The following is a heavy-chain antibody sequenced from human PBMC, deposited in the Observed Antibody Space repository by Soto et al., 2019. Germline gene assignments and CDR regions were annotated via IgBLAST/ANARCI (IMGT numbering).Heavy chain of an antibody. J-gene: IGHJ5*02. CDR1: GYTFTSYD. V-gene: IGHV1-8*01. CDR2: MNPNSDNT. D-gene: IGHD3-22*01. CDR3: AGDPDSHYNDSHASPYP. Sequence: GASVKVSCKASGYTFTSYDINWVRQATGQGLEWMGWMNPNSDNTGYAQKFQGRVTITADKFTGTAYMELTRLRSDDTAVYYCAGDPDSHYNDSHASPYPWGQGTLVTVSS.